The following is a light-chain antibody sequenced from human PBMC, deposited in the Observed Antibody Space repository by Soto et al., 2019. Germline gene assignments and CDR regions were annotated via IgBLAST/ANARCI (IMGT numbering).Light chain of an antibody. Sequence: QSALTQPPSASGSPGQSVTISCTGTSSDVGAYNYVCWYQQHPGKAPKLIISEVTKRPSGVPDRFSGSKSGNTASLTVTGLQAEDEADCYCSSYAGSNNPWVFGGGTKRTVL. CDR3: SSYAGSNNPWV. J-gene: IGLJ3*02. V-gene: IGLV2-8*01. CDR2: EVT. CDR1: SSDVGAYNY.